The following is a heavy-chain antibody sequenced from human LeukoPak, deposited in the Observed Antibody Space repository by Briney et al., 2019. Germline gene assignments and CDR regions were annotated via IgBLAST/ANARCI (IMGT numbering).Heavy chain of an antibody. CDR2: IRGSGSNT. CDR1: GFTFSNYD. CDR3: AKDWTRTGTNFFDY. J-gene: IGHJ4*02. D-gene: IGHD1-1*01. Sequence: GGSLRLSCAASGFTFSNYDLSWVRQAPGKGLEWVSGIRGSGSNTYYADSVKGRFTISRDNFKNTLYLQMNSLRAEDTAVYYCAKDWTRTGTNFFDYWGQGTLVTVSS. V-gene: IGHV3-23*01.